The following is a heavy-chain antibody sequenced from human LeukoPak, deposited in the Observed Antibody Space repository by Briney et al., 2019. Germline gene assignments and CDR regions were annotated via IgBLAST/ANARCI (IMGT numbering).Heavy chain of an antibody. J-gene: IGHJ4*02. CDR3: ARRTYYYGSEWDY. D-gene: IGHD3-10*01. Sequence: PGGSLRLSCAASGFTFSDYYMSWIRQAPGKGLEWVSYISSSSSTIYYADSVKGRFTISRDNAKNSLYLQMNSLRAEDTAVYYCARRTYYYGSEWDYWGQGTLVTVSS. CDR1: GFTFSDYY. V-gene: IGHV3-11*04. CDR2: ISSSSSTI.